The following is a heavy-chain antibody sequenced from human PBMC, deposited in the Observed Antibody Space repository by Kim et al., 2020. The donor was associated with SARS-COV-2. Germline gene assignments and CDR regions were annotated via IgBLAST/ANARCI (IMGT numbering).Heavy chain of an antibody. CDR1: GYTFTSYY. Sequence: ASVKVSCKASGYTFTSYYMHWVRQAPGQGLEWMGIINPSGGSATYAQRFQGRVTMTRDTSTSTVYMELSSLRFEDTAVYSCARGLRTAVFDYLCYGTLVT. D-gene: IGHD4-17*01. CDR2: INPSGGSA. V-gene: IGHV1-46*01. J-gene: IGHJ4*01. CDR3: ARGLRTAVFDY.